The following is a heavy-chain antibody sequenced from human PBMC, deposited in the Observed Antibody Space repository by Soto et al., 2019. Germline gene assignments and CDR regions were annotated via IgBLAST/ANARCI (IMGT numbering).Heavy chain of an antibody. D-gene: IGHD3-22*01. CDR2: IYHGGRT. CDR3: ARVGPWVPFYYDSSPYAFENWFDP. Sequence: SETLSLTCTVSGYSINSGYYWGWLRQPPGKGLEWIGSIYHGGRTYYNPYLNSRVTLSIDMTNNLVALILSSVTAADTAVYYCARVGPWVPFYYDSSPYAFENWFDPWGQGTLVTVSS. CDR1: GYSINSGYY. V-gene: IGHV4-38-2*02. J-gene: IGHJ5*02.